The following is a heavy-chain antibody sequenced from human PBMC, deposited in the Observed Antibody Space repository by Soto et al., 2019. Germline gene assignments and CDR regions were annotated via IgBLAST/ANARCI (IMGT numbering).Heavy chain of an antibody. CDR3: ATSGSGS. Sequence: SETLTVTCAVSGFSISSGYYWGWIRQPPGKGLEWIGSIYHSGSTYYNPSLKSRVTISVDTSKNQFSLKLSSVTAADTAVYYCATSGSGSWGQGTLVTVSS. J-gene: IGHJ4*02. D-gene: IGHD3-10*01. V-gene: IGHV4-38-2*01. CDR1: GFSISSGYY. CDR2: IYHSGST.